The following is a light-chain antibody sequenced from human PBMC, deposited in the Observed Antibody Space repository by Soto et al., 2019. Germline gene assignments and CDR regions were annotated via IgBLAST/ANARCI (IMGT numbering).Light chain of an antibody. CDR2: RAS. J-gene: IGKJ4*01. CDR1: QSVSSNY. V-gene: IGKV3-20*01. CDR3: QHYGSSPLT. Sequence: EIVLTKSPGTLSLSPGERATLSCRASQSVSSNYLAWDQQKPGQAPKVLIYRASSRATGIPDRFSGSGSGTDVTLTISTLEPEDFAVYYCQHYGSSPLTFGGGTKVEIK.